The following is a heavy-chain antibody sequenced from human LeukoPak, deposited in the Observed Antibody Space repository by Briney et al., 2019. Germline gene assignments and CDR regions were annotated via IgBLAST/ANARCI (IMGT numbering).Heavy chain of an antibody. CDR3: ARGLCGGDCYRYFQH. D-gene: IGHD2-21*02. CDR2: ISYDGSNK. Sequence: GGSLRLSCAASGFTFSSYGMHWVRQAPGKGLEWVAVISYDGSNKYYADSVKGRFTISRDNSKNTLYLQMNSLRAEDTAVYYCARGLCGGDCYRYFQHWGQGTLVTVSS. V-gene: IGHV3-30*03. J-gene: IGHJ1*01. CDR1: GFTFSSYG.